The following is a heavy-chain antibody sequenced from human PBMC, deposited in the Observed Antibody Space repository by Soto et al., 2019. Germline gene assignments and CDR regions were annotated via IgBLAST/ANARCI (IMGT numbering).Heavy chain of an antibody. CDR3: AFPATADFDY. V-gene: IGHV4-4*02. D-gene: IGHD6-13*01. Sequence: SETLSLTCGVSGGSISSTNWLTWVRQSPWRGLEWIGEIYHSGTTNYSPSLKSRVNIAVDMSTNHLSLTLISVTAADTAVYYCAFPATADFDYWGKGILVTVSS. CDR2: IYHSGTT. CDR1: GGSISSTNW. J-gene: IGHJ4*02.